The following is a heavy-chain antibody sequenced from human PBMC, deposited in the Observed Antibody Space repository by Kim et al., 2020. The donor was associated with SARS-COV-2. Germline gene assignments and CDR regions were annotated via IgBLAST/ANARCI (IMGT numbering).Heavy chain of an antibody. J-gene: IGHJ4*01. D-gene: IGHD5-12*01. CDR1: GLTFSSYA. V-gene: IGHV3-23*02. CDR3: ANDPPHQRYDDGKDY. CDR2: ISSSGDRT. Sequence: GGSLRLSCAASGLTFSSYAMSWVRQAPGKGLEWVSVISSSGDRTYSEASVKGRITITRDNSKTPQHQQINSRSAEATADYYCANDPPHQRYDDGKDYWG.